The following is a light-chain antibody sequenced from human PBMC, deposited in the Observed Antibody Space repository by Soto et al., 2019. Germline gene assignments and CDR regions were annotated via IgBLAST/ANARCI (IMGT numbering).Light chain of an antibody. CDR2: DVR. V-gene: IGLV2-14*01. CDR1: SSDVGGYNY. Sequence: QSALTQPASVSGSPGQSITISCTGTSSDVGGYNYDSWYQQHPGKAPKLMIYDVRNRPSGVSNRFSGSKSVNTASLTISGLQAEDEADYYCSSYTTVSTYVFGTGTQLTVL. CDR3: SSYTTVSTYV. J-gene: IGLJ1*01.